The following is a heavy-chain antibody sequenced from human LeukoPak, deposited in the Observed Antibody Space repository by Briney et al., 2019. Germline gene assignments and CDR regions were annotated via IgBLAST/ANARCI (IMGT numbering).Heavy chain of an antibody. CDR3: ARAPGSSSGAFDI. CDR1: GFTFSSYW. D-gene: IGHD3-10*01. V-gene: IGHV3-7*01. CDR2: IKQDGSEK. J-gene: IGHJ3*02. Sequence: GGSLRLSCAASGFTFSSYWMSWVRQAPGKGLDWVANIKQDGSEKYYVDSVKGRFTISRDNAKNSLYLQMNSLRAEDTAEYYCARAPGSSSGAFDIWGQGTMVTVSS.